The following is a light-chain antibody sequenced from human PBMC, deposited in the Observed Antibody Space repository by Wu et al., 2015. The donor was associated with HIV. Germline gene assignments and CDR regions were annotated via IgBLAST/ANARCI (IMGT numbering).Light chain of an antibody. V-gene: IGKV3-11*01. J-gene: IGKJ4*01. Sequence: EIVLTQSPVTLSLSPGERATLSCRASQSIGNYLAWYQQKPGQTPRLLMYAASNRATDIPARFTGGGSGTDFTLTISSLEPEDFAVYYCQQRSNWPPLTFGGGTKVEIK. CDR3: QQRSNWPPLT. CDR1: QSIGNY. CDR2: AAS.